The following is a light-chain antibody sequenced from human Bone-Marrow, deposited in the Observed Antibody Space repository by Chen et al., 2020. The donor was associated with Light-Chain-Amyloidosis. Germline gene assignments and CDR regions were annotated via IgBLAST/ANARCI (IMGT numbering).Light chain of an antibody. CDR3: QQYNSYWWT. J-gene: IGKJ1*01. V-gene: IGKV1-5*01. Sequence: DIQMTQSPSTLSASVGDRVTTTCRASQSISSWLAWYQQKPGKAPKLLIYDASSLESGVPSRFSGSGSGTEFTLTISSLQPDDFATYYCQQYNSYWWTFGQGTKVEIK. CDR2: DAS. CDR1: QSISSW.